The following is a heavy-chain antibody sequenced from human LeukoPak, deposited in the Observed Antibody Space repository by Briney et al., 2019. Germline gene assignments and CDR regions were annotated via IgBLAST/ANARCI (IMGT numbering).Heavy chain of an antibody. CDR1: GGSISSGGYY. V-gene: IGHV4-31*03. CDR3: ARVKEYYYDSSGYPLIAFDI. J-gene: IGHJ3*02. D-gene: IGHD3-22*01. CDR2: IYYSGST. Sequence: PSQTLSLTCTVSGGSISSGGYYWSWIRQHPGKGLEWIGYIYYSGSTYYNPSLKSRVIISVDTPKNQFSLKLSSVTAADTAVYYCARVKEYYYDSSGYPLIAFDIWGQGTMVTVSS.